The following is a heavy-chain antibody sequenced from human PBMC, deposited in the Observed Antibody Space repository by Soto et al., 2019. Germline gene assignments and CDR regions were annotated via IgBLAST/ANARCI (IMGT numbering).Heavy chain of an antibody. Sequence: HPVGSLRLSCAASGFTVSSNYMSWVRQAPGKGLGWVSVIYSGGSTYYADSVKGRFTISRDNSKNTLYLQMNSLRAEDTAVYYCAKDRRYSGYADDAFDIWGQGTMVTVSS. CDR3: AKDRRYSGYADDAFDI. J-gene: IGHJ3*02. CDR1: GFTVSSNY. CDR2: IYSGGST. V-gene: IGHV3-53*01. D-gene: IGHD5-12*01.